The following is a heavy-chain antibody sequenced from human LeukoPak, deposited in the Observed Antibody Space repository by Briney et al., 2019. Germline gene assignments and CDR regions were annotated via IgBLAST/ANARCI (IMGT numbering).Heavy chain of an antibody. D-gene: IGHD3-3*01. Sequence: SETLSLTCTVSGYSISSGYYWGWIRQPPGKGLEWIGSIYHSGSTYYNPSLKSRVTISVDTSKNQFSLKLSSVTAADTAVYYCARQYYDFWSGYYTGLYYFDYWGQGTLVTVSS. CDR3: ARQYYDFWSGYYTGLYYFDY. CDR1: GYSISSGYY. CDR2: IYHSGST. V-gene: IGHV4-38-2*02. J-gene: IGHJ4*02.